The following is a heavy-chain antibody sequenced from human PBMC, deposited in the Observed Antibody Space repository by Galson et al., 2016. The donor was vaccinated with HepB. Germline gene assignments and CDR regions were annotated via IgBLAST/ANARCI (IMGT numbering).Heavy chain of an antibody. Sequence: SLRLSCAASGFTFSSYSMNWVRQTPGKGLGWDSYISTSGSTIYYADSVKGRFFISRDNARNSLYLHMNSLRAEDTAVYYCARTSISYYFDTTGHCSTRNNWFDLWGQGTLVTVSS. CDR3: ARTSISYYFDTTGHCSTRNNWFDL. CDR2: ISTSGSTI. D-gene: IGHD3-22*01. CDR1: GFTFSSYS. V-gene: IGHV3-48*04. J-gene: IGHJ5*02.